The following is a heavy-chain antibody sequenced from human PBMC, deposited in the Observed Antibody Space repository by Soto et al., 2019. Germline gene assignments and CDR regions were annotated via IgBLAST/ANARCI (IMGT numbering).Heavy chain of an antibody. Sequence: QVQLVQSGAEVKKPGASVKVSCKASGYTFTGYYMHWVRQAPGQGLERMGWINPNSGGTNYAQKFEGRVTMTRETSISTAYMELSRLRSDETAVECCARRNIAAPPGDWFDPWGQGTLVTVSS. V-gene: IGHV1-2*02. J-gene: IGHJ5*02. CDR3: ARRNIAAPPGDWFDP. CDR2: INPNSGGT. CDR1: GYTFTGYY. D-gene: IGHD6-13*01.